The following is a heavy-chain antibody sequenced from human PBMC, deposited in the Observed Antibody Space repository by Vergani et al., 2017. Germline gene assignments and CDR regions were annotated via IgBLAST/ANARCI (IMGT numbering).Heavy chain of an antibody. Sequence: QVQLQQWCAGLLKPSETLSLTCAVYGGSFSGYYWSWIRQPPGKGLEWIGEINHSGSTNYNPSLKSRVTISVDTSKNQFSLKLSSVTTADTAVYYCARGVRITSFGVGPPDSDYWGQGTMVTVSS. CDR1: GGSFSGYY. V-gene: IGHV4-34*01. D-gene: IGHD3-3*01. CDR2: INHSGST. J-gene: IGHJ4*02. CDR3: ARGVRITSFGVGPPDSDY.